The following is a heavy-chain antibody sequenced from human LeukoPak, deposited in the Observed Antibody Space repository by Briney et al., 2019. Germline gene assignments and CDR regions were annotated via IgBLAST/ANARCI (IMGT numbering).Heavy chain of an antibody. Sequence: SETLSLTCTVSGGSXXSYYWSWIRQPXXXXLEWIGYIYYSGSTNYNPSLKSRVTISVDTSKNQFSLKLSSVTAADTAVYYCAGGGDPYFDYWGQGTLVTVSS. V-gene: IGHV4-59*01. CDR3: AGGGDPYFDY. D-gene: IGHD3-16*01. CDR1: GGSXXSYY. J-gene: IGHJ4*02. CDR2: IYYSGST.